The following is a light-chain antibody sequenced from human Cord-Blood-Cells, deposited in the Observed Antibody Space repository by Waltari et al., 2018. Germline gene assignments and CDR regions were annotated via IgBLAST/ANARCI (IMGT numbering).Light chain of an antibody. CDR1: RSDVGSYNL. CDR3: CSYAVSSTWV. Sequence: QSALTQPASVSGSPGQSITISCPGTRSDVGSYNLVSWYQQHPGKAPNLMIYEGSKRPSGVSNRFSGSKSGNTASLTISGLQAEDEADYYCCSYAVSSTWVFGGGTKLTVL. CDR2: EGS. V-gene: IGLV2-23*01. J-gene: IGLJ3*02.